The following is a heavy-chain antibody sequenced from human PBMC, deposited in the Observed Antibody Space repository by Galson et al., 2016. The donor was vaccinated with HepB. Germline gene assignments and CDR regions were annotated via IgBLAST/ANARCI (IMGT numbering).Heavy chain of an antibody. CDR3: ARGGSGSHPNQHYFYYYALDV. CDR1: GSTFNSYS. J-gene: IGHJ6*04. D-gene: IGHD3-10*01. Sequence: SLRLSCAASGSTFNSYSMNWVRQAPGKGLEWVSYISSSSSAIYYADSVKGRFTISRDNAKNSLYLQMNSLRAEGTAVYYCARGGSGSHPNQHYFYYYALDVWGIGATVTVSS. CDR2: ISSSSSAI. V-gene: IGHV3-48*01.